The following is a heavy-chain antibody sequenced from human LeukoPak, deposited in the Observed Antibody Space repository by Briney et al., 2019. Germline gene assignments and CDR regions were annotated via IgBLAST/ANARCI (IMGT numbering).Heavy chain of an antibody. CDR1: GSPFSSYG. D-gene: IGHD6-13*01. CDR2: IWFDGSNQ. Sequence: PGGSLRLSCAAWGSPFSSYGMHWVPQAPGKGLEWVAVIWFDGSNQYYADSVKGRFTISRDNSKNTLYLQMNSLRAEDTAVYYCARIAAVGGRSRPDFEYWGQGTLVTVSS. J-gene: IGHJ4*02. CDR3: ARIAAVGGRSRPDFEY. V-gene: IGHV3-33*01.